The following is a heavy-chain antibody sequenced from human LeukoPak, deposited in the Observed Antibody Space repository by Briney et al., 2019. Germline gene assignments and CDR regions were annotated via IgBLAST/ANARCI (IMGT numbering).Heavy chain of an antibody. CDR2: IYYSGST. Sequence: SETLSLTCTVSGGSISSYYWSWIRQPPGKGLEWIGYIYYSGSTNYNPSLKSRVTISVDTSKNQFSLKLSSVTAADTAVYYCARIGGNFLYYWGQGTLVTVSS. D-gene: IGHD4-23*01. CDR3: ARIGGNFLYY. J-gene: IGHJ4*02. CDR1: GGSISSYY. V-gene: IGHV4-59*01.